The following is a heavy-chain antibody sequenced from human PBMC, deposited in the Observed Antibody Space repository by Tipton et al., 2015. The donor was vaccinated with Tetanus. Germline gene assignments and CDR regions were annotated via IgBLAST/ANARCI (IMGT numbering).Heavy chain of an antibody. V-gene: IGHV3-23*01. D-gene: IGHD5-12*01. CDR2: VSAGGYST. J-gene: IGHJ4*02. CDR1: GFTFSSYG. CDR3: TEGGCGYSGYNCYFVS. Sequence: GSLRLSCAASGFTFSSYGMSWVRQAPGMRLEWVSAVSAGGYSTYYADSVKGRFTISRDNSKNTLYLHMNSLRVEDTAVYYCTEGGCGYSGYNCYFVSWGQGTLVTVSS.